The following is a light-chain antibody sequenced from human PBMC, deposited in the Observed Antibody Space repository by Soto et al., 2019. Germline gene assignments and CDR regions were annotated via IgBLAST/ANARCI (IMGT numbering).Light chain of an antibody. CDR1: QSVSSY. CDR3: QQYGNSPYT. CDR2: GAS. J-gene: IGKJ2*01. Sequence: EIVLTQSPGTLSLSPGERATLSYRASQSVSSYLAWYQQKPGQTPRLLIYGASNRATGIPDRFGGSGSGTDFTLTISRLEPEDFAVYYCQQYGNSPYTFGQGTKLEIK. V-gene: IGKV3-20*01.